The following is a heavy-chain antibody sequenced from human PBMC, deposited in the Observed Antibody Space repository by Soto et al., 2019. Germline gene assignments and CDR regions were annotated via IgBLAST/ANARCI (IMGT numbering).Heavy chain of an antibody. CDR1: GGSISSYY. J-gene: IGHJ4*02. Sequence: SETLSLSCAVSGGSISSYYWSWIGQRPGKGLEWIGYIYYSGSTNYNPSLKSRVTISVDTSKNQFSLKLGSVTAADTAVYYCAMHDWGRSSDFRGPGTLLTVSS. CDR3: AMHDWGRSSDF. V-gene: IGHV4-59*01. CDR2: IYYSGST. D-gene: IGHD3-16*01.